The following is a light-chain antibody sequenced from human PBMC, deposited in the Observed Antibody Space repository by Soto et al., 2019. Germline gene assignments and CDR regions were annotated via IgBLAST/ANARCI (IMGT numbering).Light chain of an antibody. CDR2: AAS. V-gene: IGKV1-17*01. CDR3: LQYNTYPWT. Sequence: DIQMTQSPSSLSASVGDRVIITCRASQVIRNDLDWYQQKPVKAPERLIYAASSLQSGVPSRFSGSGSGTEFTLTISSLQAEDFATYYCLQYNTYPWTFGQGTKVEIK. CDR1: QVIRND. J-gene: IGKJ1*01.